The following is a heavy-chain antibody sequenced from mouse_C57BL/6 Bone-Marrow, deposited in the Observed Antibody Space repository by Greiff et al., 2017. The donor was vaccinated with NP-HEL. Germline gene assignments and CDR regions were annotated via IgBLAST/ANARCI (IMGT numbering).Heavy chain of an antibody. V-gene: IGHV1-20*01. Sequence: VQLKQSGPELVKPGDSVKISCKASGYSFTGYFMNWVMQSHGKSLEWIGRINPYNGDTFYNQKFKGKATLTVDKSSSTAHMELRSLTSEDSAVYYCAKGDYGSSLAWFAYWGQGTLVTVSA. CDR1: GYSFTGYF. D-gene: IGHD1-1*01. J-gene: IGHJ3*01. CDR3: AKGDYGSSLAWFAY. CDR2: INPYNGDT.